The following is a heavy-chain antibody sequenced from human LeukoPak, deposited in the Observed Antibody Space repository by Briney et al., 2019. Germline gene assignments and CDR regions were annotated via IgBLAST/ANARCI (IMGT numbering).Heavy chain of an antibody. V-gene: IGHV3-30*18. Sequence: GGSLRLSCAASGFTFSTYGMHWVRQAPGKGLEWVAVISYDGSDKYYADSVKGRFTISRDNSKNTLYLQMNSLRGEDTAVYYCAKTERSGSYDYWGQGTLVTVSS. J-gene: IGHJ4*02. D-gene: IGHD1-26*01. CDR1: GFTFSTYG. CDR3: AKTERSGSYDY. CDR2: ISYDGSDK.